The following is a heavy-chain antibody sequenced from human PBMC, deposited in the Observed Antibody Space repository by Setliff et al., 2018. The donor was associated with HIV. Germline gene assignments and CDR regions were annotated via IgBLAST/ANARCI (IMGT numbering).Heavy chain of an antibody. CDR2: IHPDASLT. J-gene: IGHJ3*01. CDR1: GYSFTTYW. V-gene: IGHV5-51*01. D-gene: IGHD3-10*02. CDR3: AVFVAYRYSHGSNGFDY. Sequence: PGESLKISCKGSGYSFTTYWIGWVRQMPGKGLEWMGHIHPDASLTRYSPSFYGQVTMSVDKSINTAYLEWNRLKASDTAMYFCAVFVAYRYSHGSNGFDYWGQGTMVTVSS.